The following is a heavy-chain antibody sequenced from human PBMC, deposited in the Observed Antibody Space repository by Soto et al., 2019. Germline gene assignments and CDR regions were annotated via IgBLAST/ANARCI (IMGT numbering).Heavy chain of an antibody. CDR2: ISAYNGNT. Sequence: ASVKVSCKASGYTFTSYGISWVRQAPGQGLEWMGWISAYNGNTNYAQKLQGRVTMTTDTSTSTAYMELRSLRSDDTAVYYCARPAALSGYDYYFDYWGQGTLVTVSS. J-gene: IGHJ4*02. CDR1: GYTFTSYG. D-gene: IGHD5-12*01. V-gene: IGHV1-18*01. CDR3: ARPAALSGYDYYFDY.